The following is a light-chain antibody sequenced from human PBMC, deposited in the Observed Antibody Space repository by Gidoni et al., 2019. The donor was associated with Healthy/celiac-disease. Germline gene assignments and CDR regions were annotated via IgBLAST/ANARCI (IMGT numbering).Light chain of an antibody. V-gene: IGLV1-44*01. CDR1: SSNIGSNT. CDR2: STT. Sequence: QSVLTQPPSASGTPGQRVAISCSGSSSNIGSNTVNWYQQLPGTAPKLLIYSTTHRPSGVPDRFSGSKSGTSASLAICGLQSEDEADYYCAAFDDSLNGWVFGGGTKLTVL. CDR3: AAFDDSLNGWV. J-gene: IGLJ3*02.